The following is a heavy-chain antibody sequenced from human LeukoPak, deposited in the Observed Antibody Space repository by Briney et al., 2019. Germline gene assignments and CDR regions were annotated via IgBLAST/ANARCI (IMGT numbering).Heavy chain of an antibody. CDR2: ISGSGGST. Sequence: GGSLRLSCAASGFAFSSYAMSWVRQAPGKGLEWVSAISGSGGSTYYADSVKGRFTISRDNSKNTLYLQMNSLRAEDTAVYYCAKDGYSGYFNWFDPWGQGTLVTVSS. J-gene: IGHJ5*02. CDR3: AKDGYSGYFNWFDP. D-gene: IGHD5-12*01. CDR1: GFAFSSYA. V-gene: IGHV3-23*01.